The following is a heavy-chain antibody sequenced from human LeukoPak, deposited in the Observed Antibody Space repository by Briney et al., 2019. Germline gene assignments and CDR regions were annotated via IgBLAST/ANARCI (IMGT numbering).Heavy chain of an antibody. Sequence: GRSLRLSCAASGFSFSSNVMHWVRQAPGKGLEWVAQISHDGNDKYYADSVKSRFTISRDNSKNTLFLQLDSLRAEDTAVYFCAKVEIAYYYPFDYWGQGTLVTVSS. CDR1: GFSFSSNV. CDR2: ISHDGNDK. J-gene: IGHJ4*02. V-gene: IGHV3-30*18. CDR3: AKVEIAYYYPFDY. D-gene: IGHD3-10*01.